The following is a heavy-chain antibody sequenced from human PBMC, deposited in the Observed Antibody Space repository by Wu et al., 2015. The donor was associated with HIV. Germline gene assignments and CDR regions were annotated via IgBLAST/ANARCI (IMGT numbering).Heavy chain of an antibody. V-gene: IGHV1-8*01. CDR2: MNPKSGNT. D-gene: IGHD6-19*01. CDR1: GYTYISYD. J-gene: IGHJ3*02. Sequence: QVLLVQSGAEVKKPGASVKVSCKASGYTYISYDINWVRQASGQGPEWMGWMNPKSGNTGYAQKFQGRVTMTRDTSISTAYMELSRLRSDDTAVYYCARDMGHEGRQWLVQPGAFDIWGQGTMVTVSS. CDR3: ARDMGHEGRQWLVQPGAFDI.